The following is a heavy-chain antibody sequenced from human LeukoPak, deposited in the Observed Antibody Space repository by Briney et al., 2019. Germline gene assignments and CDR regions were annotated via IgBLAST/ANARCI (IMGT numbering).Heavy chain of an antibody. D-gene: IGHD3-22*01. V-gene: IGHV4-38-2*02. Sequence: SETLSLTCTVSGYSMSSGYYWGWIRQPPERGLEWIGSMYHTGSTYYNPSLKSRVTISVDTSKNQFSLKLSSVTAADTAVYYCARDQDSSGSFDYWGQGTLVTVSS. CDR3: ARDQDSSGSFDY. J-gene: IGHJ4*02. CDR2: MYHTGST. CDR1: GYSMSSGYY.